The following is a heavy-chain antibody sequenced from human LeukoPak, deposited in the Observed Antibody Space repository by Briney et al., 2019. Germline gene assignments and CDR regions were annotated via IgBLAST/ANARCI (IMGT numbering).Heavy chain of an antibody. CDR1: GYTFTGYY. CDR3: ARDELEIDYYGSGSDWFDP. J-gene: IGHJ5*02. V-gene: IGHV1-2*02. D-gene: IGHD3-10*01. CDR2: INPNSGGT. Sequence: ASVKVSCKASGYTFTGYYMHWVRQAPGQGLEWMGWINPNSGGTNYAQKFQGRVTMTRDTSISTAYMELSRLRSDDTAVYYCARDELEIDYYGSGSDWFDPWGQGTLVTVSS.